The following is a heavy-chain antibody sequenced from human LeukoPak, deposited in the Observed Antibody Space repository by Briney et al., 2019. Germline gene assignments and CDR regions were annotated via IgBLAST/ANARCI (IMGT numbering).Heavy chain of an antibody. Sequence: ASVKVSCKASGYTFSGDYMHWVRQAPGQGLEWMGWINPNSGGTYYAQKFQGRVTMTRDTSISTAYMELSRLRSDDTAVYHCARGESNWGFDYWGQGTLVTVSS. CDR2: INPNSGGT. V-gene: IGHV1-2*02. D-gene: IGHD7-27*01. CDR1: GYTFSGDY. J-gene: IGHJ4*02. CDR3: ARGESNWGFDY.